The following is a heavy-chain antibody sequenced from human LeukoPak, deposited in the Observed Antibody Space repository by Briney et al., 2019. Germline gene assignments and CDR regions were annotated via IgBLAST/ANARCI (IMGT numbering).Heavy chain of an antibody. CDR1: GGSISTYY. CDR3: ARVSPIPYSSSWYNLFFDY. Sequence: SETLSLTCSVSGGSISTYYWSWIRQPPGKGLEWIGYIYDSGSTNYNPSLKSRVTISVDTSRNLFSLKLGPVTAADTAVYYCARVSPIPYSSSWYNLFFDYWGQGTLVTVSS. CDR2: IYDSGST. D-gene: IGHD6-13*01. J-gene: IGHJ4*02. V-gene: IGHV4-59*01.